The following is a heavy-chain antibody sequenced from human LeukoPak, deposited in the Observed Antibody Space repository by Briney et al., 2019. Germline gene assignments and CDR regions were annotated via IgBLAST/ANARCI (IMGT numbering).Heavy chain of an antibody. CDR1: GYTFNSYD. CDR3: ARGRNWNRRYYMDV. CDR2: MNPNSGNT. V-gene: IGHV1-8*01. Sequence: ASVKVSCKASGYTFNSYDINWVRQATGQGLEWMGWMNPNSGNTGYAQKFQGRVTMTRNTSISTAYMELSSLRSEDTAVYYCARGRNWNRRYYMDVWGKGTTVTVSS. D-gene: IGHD1-1*01. J-gene: IGHJ6*03.